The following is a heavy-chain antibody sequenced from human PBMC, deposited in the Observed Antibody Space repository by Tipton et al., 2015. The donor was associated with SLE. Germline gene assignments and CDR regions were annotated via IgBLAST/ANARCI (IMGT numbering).Heavy chain of an antibody. V-gene: IGHV4-30-4*01. CDR2: IHDSGAT. Sequence: TLSLTCTVSGGSISSGVYYWSWIRQPPGKGLEWIGYIHDSGATFHNPSLRSRSAISVDTSENQFSLKLTSMTAADTAVYYCARGQDSCKIQHWGKGTLVTVSS. J-gene: IGHJ1*01. CDR1: GGSISSGVYY. D-gene: IGHD2-15*01. CDR3: ARGQDSCKIQH.